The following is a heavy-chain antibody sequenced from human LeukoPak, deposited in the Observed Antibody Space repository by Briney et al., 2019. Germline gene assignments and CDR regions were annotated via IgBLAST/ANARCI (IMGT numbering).Heavy chain of an antibody. V-gene: IGHV3-23*01. CDR1: GFTFSSYA. CDR3: AKGGTMGPTIPTEDVFDL. J-gene: IGHJ3*01. Sequence: QPGGSLRLSCAASGFTFSSYAMNWVRQAPGKGLEWVSSISRSGGSTYYADSVKGRFTISRDNSKNTLYLQMNSLRAEDMAVYYCAKGGTMGPTIPTEDVFDLGGQGKMLTV. D-gene: IGHD1-1*01. CDR2: ISRSGGST.